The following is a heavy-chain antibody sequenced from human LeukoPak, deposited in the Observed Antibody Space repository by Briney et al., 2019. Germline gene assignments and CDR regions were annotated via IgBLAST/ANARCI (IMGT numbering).Heavy chain of an antibody. Sequence: GGSLRLSCAASGFTFSSYAMSWVRQAPGKGLEWVSAISGSGGSTYYADSVKGRFTISRDNSKNMLYLQMNSLRAEDTAVYYCAKDHSLYMTTVTTMGYWGQGTLVTVSS. J-gene: IGHJ4*02. CDR3: AKDHSLYMTTVTTMGY. CDR2: ISGSGGST. CDR1: GFTFSSYA. V-gene: IGHV3-23*01. D-gene: IGHD4-17*01.